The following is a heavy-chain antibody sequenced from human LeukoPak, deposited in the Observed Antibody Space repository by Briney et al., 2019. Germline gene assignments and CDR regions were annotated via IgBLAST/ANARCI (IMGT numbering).Heavy chain of an antibody. J-gene: IGHJ3*02. CDR2: IYSGGST. D-gene: IGHD3-22*01. Sequence: GGSLRLSCAASEFSVGSNYMTWVRQAPGKGLEWVSLIYSGGSTYYADSVKGRFTISRDNSKNTLYLQMNSLRAEDTAVYYCARANRITMIVGPSGAFDIWGQGTMVTVSS. V-gene: IGHV3-66*01. CDR3: ARANRITMIVGPSGAFDI. CDR1: EFSVGSNY.